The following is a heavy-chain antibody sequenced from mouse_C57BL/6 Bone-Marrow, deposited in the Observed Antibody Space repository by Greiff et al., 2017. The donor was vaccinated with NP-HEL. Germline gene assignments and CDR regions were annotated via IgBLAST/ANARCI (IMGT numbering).Heavy chain of an antibody. J-gene: IGHJ2*01. V-gene: IGHV5-4*01. CDR2: ISDGGSYT. D-gene: IGHD1-1*01. CDR1: GFTFSSYA. Sequence: EVQRVESGGGLVKPGGSLKLSCAASGFTFSSYAMSWVRQTPEKRLEWVATISDGGSYTYYPDNVKGRFTISRDNAKNNLYLQMSHLKSEDTAMYYCARGGLYGSSAFFDYWGQGTTLTVSS. CDR3: ARGGLYGSSAFFDY.